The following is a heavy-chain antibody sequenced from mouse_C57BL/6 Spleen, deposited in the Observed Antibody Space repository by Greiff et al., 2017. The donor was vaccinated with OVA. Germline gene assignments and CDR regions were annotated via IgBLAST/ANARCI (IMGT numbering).Heavy chain of an antibody. V-gene: IGHV5-4*01. CDR3: ARNYFDY. CDR2: ISDGGSYT. CDR1: GFTFSSYA. Sequence: VQLKESGGGLVKPGGSLKLSCAASGFTFSSYAMSWVRQTPEKRLEWVATISDGGSYTYYPDNVKGRFTISRDNAKNNLYLQMSHLKSEDTAMYYCARNYFDYWGQGTTLTVSS. J-gene: IGHJ2*01.